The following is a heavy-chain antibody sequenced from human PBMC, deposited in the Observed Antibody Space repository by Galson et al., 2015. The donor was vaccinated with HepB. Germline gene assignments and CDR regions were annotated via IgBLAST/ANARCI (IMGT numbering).Heavy chain of an antibody. J-gene: IGHJ5*02. CDR2: LYHSGST. CDR1: RFSISSGYY. D-gene: IGHD3-22*01. CDR3: VRVEYHYDTSGFWFDP. V-gene: IGHV4-38-2*02. Sequence: ETLSLTCTVSRFSISSGYYWGWIRQPPGKGLEWIGSLYHSGSTYYNPSLKSRVNISVDTSKNQFSLKLSSVTAADTAVYYCVRVEYHYDTSGFWFDPWGQGTLVTVSS.